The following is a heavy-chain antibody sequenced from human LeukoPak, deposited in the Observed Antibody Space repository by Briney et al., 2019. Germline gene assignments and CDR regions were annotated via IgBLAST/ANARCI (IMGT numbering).Heavy chain of an antibody. J-gene: IGHJ6*02. V-gene: IGHV1-24*01. Sequence: ASVKVSCKVSGYTLTELSMHWVRQAPGKGLEWMGGFDPEDGETIYAQKFQGRVTITADESTSTAYMELSSLRSEDTAVYYCARESPLQFVPSYDFWYYYGMDVWGQGTTVTVSS. CDR2: FDPEDGET. CDR3: ARESPLQFVPSYDFWYYYGMDV. CDR1: GYTLTELS. D-gene: IGHD3-3*01.